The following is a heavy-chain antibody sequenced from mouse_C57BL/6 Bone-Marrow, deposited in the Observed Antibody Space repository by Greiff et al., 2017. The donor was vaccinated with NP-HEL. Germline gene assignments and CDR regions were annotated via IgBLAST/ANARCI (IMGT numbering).Heavy chain of an antibody. J-gene: IGHJ2*01. V-gene: IGHV1-15*01. CDR1: GYTFTDYE. CDR3: TRRGWIVYYFDY. CDR2: IHPETGGT. Sequence: VQLQQSGAELVRPGASVTLSCKASGYTFTDYEMHWVKQTPVHGLEWIGAIHPETGGTAYNQKFKGKAILTADKSSSTAYMELRSLTSEDSAVYYGTRRGWIVYYFDYWGQGTTLTVSS. D-gene: IGHD2-12*01.